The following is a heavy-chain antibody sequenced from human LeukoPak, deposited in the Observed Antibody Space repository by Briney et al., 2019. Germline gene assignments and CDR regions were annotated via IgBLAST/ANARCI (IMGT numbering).Heavy chain of an antibody. CDR1: GFTFSSYG. D-gene: IGHD3-10*01. CDR2: IWYDGSNK. V-gene: IGHV3-33*01. J-gene: IGHJ6*02. Sequence: GRSLRLSCAASGFTFSSYGMHWVRQAPGKGLEWVAVIWYDGSNKYYADSVKGRFTISRDNSKNTLYLQTNSLRAEDTAVYYCARDYFYGSGSYWSYYAMDVWGQGTTVTVSS. CDR3: ARDYFYGSGSYWSYYAMDV.